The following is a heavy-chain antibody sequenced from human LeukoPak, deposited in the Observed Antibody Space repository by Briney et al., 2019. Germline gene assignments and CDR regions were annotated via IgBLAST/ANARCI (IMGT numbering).Heavy chain of an antibody. CDR1: GGSFSGYY. J-gene: IGHJ4*02. V-gene: IGHV4-34*01. D-gene: IGHD6-13*01. Sequence: SETLSLTCAAYGGSFSGYYLSWIRQPPGKGLEWIGEINHSGSTNYNPSLKSRVTISVDTSKNQFSLKLSSVTAADTAVYYCATGQLVFDYWGQGTLVTVSS. CDR3: ATGQLVFDY. CDR2: INHSGST.